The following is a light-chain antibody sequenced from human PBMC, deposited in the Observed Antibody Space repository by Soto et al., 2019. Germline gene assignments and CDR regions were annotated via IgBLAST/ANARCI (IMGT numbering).Light chain of an antibody. Sequence: QSALTQPASVSGSPGQSITISCTGTSSDIGNYNYVSWYQQHPGKAPKVMIYEVHNRPSGVSNRFSGSKSGNTASLTISGLQAEDEADYYCCSYTSTYTLLFGGGTKVTV. J-gene: IGLJ2*01. CDR2: EVH. V-gene: IGLV2-14*01. CDR3: CSYTSTYTLL. CDR1: SSDIGNYNY.